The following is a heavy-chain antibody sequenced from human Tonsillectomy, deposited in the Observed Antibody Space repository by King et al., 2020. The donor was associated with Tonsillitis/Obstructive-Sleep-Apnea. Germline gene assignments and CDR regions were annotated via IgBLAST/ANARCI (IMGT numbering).Heavy chain of an antibody. CDR1: GGSLIGYY. CDR2: IYYSGST. D-gene: IGHD1-26*01. Sequence: VQLQESGPGLVKPSETLSLTCTVSGGSLIGYYWSWIRQPPGKGLEYIGYIYYSGSTNYNPSLKSRVTISVDTSKNQFPLKLSSVTAADTAVYYCAIEGGSALDYWGQGTLVTVSS. V-gene: IGHV4-59*01. CDR3: AIEGGSALDY. J-gene: IGHJ4*02.